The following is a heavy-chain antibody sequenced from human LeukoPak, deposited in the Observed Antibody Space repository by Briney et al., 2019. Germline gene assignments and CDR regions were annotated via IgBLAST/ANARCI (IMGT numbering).Heavy chain of an antibody. J-gene: IGHJ6*02. D-gene: IGHD2-15*01. Sequence: PGGSLRLSCAASGFTFSSYGMHWVRQAPGKGLEWVAVISYDGSNKYYADSVKGRFTISRDNSKNTLYLQMNSLRAEDTAVYYCANGPCSGLKKIGCYLPMDVWGQGTTVTVSS. CDR1: GFTFSSYG. CDR3: ANGPCSGLKKIGCYLPMDV. V-gene: IGHV3-30*18. CDR2: ISYDGSNK.